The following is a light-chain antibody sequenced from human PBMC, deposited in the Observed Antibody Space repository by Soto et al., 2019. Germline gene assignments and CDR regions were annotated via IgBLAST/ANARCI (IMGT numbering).Light chain of an antibody. CDR2: EAS. V-gene: IGKV3-11*01. CDR3: QMRTHWSLFS. J-gene: IGKJ2*03. CDR1: QSVTSY. Sequence: EIVFKHSPATLSLSPGERATLSCMASQSVTSYLDCFQQNPGKAPRLLIYEASTLAEGIPARCMGSVSGTYFALTISLLGLEDFTVNDCQMRTHWSLFSFGQVTTLE.